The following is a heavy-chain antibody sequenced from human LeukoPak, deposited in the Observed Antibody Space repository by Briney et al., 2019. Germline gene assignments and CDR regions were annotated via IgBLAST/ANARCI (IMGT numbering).Heavy chain of an antibody. CDR3: ARGTDSGSFLLGY. CDR1: GYTFTGYY. Sequence: ASVRVSCKASGYTFTGYYMHWVRQAPGQGLEWMGWINPSSGGTKYAQKFQGRVTMTRDTSISTAYMDLSSLTSDDTAVYYCARGTDSGSFLLGYWGQGTLVTVSS. D-gene: IGHD1-26*01. V-gene: IGHV1-2*02. J-gene: IGHJ4*02. CDR2: INPSSGGT.